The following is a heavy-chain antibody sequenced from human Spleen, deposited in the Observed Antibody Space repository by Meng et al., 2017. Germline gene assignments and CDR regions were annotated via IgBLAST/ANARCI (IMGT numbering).Heavy chain of an antibody. D-gene: IGHD6-19*01. CDR3: STVRQYSSGWYSFDY. CDR2: INPNSGVT. V-gene: IGHV1-2*02. CDR1: GYTFTGYY. Sequence: ASVKVSCKASGYTFTGYYIHWVRQAPGQGLEWMGWINPNSGVTNYAQKFQGRVTITRDTSISTAYMELSRLRSDDTAVYYCSTVRQYSSGWYSFDYWGQGTLVTVSS. J-gene: IGHJ4*02.